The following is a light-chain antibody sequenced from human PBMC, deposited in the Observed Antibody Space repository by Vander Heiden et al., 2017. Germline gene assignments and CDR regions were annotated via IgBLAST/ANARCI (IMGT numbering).Light chain of an antibody. V-gene: IGLV1-44*01. CDR3: AAWDDSLNGWV. CDR2: TNN. CDR1: NSNIGSNP. J-gene: IGLJ3*02. Sequence: QSVLTQPPSASGTPGQRVTLPCSRSNSNIGSNPVNWYQRPPGTAPKLLIYTNNQRPSGVPDRFSGSKSDTSASLAISGLQSEDEADYYCAAWDDSLNGWVFGGGTKLSAL.